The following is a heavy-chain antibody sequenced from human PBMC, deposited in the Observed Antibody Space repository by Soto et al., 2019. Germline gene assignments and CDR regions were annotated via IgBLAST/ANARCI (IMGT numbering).Heavy chain of an antibody. CDR1: GGTFSSYA. CDR2: IIPIFGTA. V-gene: IGHV1-69*13. CDR3: AREGSRYSSSSVGYYYYGMDV. Sequence: SVKVSCKAPGGTFSSYAISWVRQAPGQGLEWMGGIIPIFGTANYAQKFQGRVTITADESTSTAYMELSSLRSEDTAVYYCAREGSRYSSSSVGYYYYGMDVWGQGTTVTVSS. J-gene: IGHJ6*02. D-gene: IGHD6-6*01.